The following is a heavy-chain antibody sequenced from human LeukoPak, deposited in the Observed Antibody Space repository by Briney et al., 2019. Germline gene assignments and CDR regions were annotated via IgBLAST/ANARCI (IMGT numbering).Heavy chain of an antibody. CDR1: GGSISSSSYY. J-gene: IGHJ4*02. V-gene: IGHV4-39*01. CDR2: IYYSGGT. Sequence: SETLSLTCTVSGGSISSSSYYWGWIRQPPGKGLEWIGSIYYSGGTYYNPSLKSRVTISVDTSKNQFSLKLSSVTAADTAVYYCASESAGGDYWGQGTLVTVSS. D-gene: IGHD6-13*01. CDR3: ASESAGGDY.